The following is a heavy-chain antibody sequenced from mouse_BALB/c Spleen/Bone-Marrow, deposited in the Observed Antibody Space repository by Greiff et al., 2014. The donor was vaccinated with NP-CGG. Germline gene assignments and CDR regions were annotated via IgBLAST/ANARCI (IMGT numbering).Heavy chain of an antibody. CDR1: GFTFSEYG. CDR3: VRRGNGIYAMDY. CDR2: ISSLASSI. Sequence: EVQLVESGGGLVQPGGSRKLSCAASGFTFSEYGMAWVRQAPGKGPEWVAFISSLASSIYYADSVTGRFTLSRENAKNTLYLEMTSLGSEDTAMYFCVRRGNGIYAMDYWGQGTSVTVSS. J-gene: IGHJ4*01. V-gene: IGHV5-15*02.